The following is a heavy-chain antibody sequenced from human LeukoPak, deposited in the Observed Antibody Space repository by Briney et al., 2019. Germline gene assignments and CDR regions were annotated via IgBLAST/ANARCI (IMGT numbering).Heavy chain of an antibody. V-gene: IGHV3-21*01. CDR2: ISDSSRYI. J-gene: IGHJ4*02. Sequence: PGGSLRLSCAASGFTFSSYGMHWVRQAPGKGLEWVSSISDSSRYIFYADSVKGRFTISRDNAKNSLYLQMNSLRAEDTAVYYCAREVYCSHTTCYYFDYWGLGTLVTVSS. CDR3: AREVYCSHTTCYYFDY. D-gene: IGHD2/OR15-2a*01. CDR1: GFTFSSYG.